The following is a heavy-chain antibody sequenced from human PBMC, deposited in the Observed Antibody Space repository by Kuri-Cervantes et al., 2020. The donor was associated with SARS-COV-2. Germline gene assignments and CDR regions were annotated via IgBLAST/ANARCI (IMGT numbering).Heavy chain of an antibody. Sequence: ESLKISCTVSGGSISSYYWSWIRQPPGKGLEWIGYIYYSGSTNYNPSLKSRVTISVDTSKNQSSLKLSSVPAADTAVYYCAREVEGSDAFDIWGQGTMVTVSS. J-gene: IGHJ3*02. CDR2: IYYSGST. V-gene: IGHV4-59*01. CDR3: AREVEGSDAFDI. CDR1: GGSISSYY.